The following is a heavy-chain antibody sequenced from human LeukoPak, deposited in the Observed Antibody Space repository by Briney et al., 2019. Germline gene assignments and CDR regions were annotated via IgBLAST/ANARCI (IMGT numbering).Heavy chain of an antibody. Sequence: ASVKVSCKASGGTLSSYAIHWVRQAPGQGLEWMGGIIPIFGSADYAQKFQGRVTITAGESTSTAYMDLSSLRSEDTAVYYCARGLDTAIVNAFDYWGQGTMVTVSS. CDR2: IIPIFGSA. V-gene: IGHV1-69*13. CDR3: ARGLDTAIVNAFDY. CDR1: GGTLSSYA. J-gene: IGHJ4*02. D-gene: IGHD5-18*01.